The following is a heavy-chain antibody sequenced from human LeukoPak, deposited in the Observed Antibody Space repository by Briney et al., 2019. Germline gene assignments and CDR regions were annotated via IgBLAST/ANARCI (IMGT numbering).Heavy chain of an antibody. Sequence: GASVKVSCKASGCTFTSYYMHWVRQAPGQGLEWMGIINPSGGSTSYAQKFQGRVTMTRDTSTSTVYMELSSLRSEDTAVYYCAGPEQKWELLRNGAFDIWGQGTMVTVSS. D-gene: IGHD1-26*01. V-gene: IGHV1-46*01. J-gene: IGHJ3*02. CDR3: AGPEQKWELLRNGAFDI. CDR2: INPSGGST. CDR1: GCTFTSYY.